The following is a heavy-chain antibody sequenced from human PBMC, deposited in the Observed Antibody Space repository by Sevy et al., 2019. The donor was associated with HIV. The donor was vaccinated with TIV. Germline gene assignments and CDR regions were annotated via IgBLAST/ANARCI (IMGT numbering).Heavy chain of an antibody. J-gene: IGHJ4*02. D-gene: IGHD3-3*01. V-gene: IGHV4-59*13. CDR2: IYYSGST. CDR3: ARGGNPYYDFWDY. CDR1: GGSISSYY. Sequence: SETLSLTCTVSGGSISSYYWSWIRQPPGKGLEWIGYIYYSGSTNYNPSLKSRVTISVDTSKNQFSLKLSSVTAADTAVYYCARGGNPYYDFWDYWGQGTLVTVSS.